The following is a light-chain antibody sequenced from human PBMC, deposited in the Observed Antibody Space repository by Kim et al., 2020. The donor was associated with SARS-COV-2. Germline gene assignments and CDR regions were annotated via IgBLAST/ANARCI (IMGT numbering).Light chain of an antibody. CDR2: ATS. Sequence: ASVGDRVTISCRASQCFSSSLAWYQQTPGKAPRLLVYATSKLANGVPSRFSGSGSGTDYVLTITSLQPGDFATYYCQQYYSPPWTFGRGTKVDIK. J-gene: IGKJ1*01. CDR1: QCFSSS. V-gene: IGKV1-NL1*01. CDR3: QQYYSPPWT.